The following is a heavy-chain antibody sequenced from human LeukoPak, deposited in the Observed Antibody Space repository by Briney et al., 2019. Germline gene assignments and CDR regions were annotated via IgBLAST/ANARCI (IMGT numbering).Heavy chain of an antibody. CDR2: IKQDGSER. V-gene: IGHV3-7*01. D-gene: IGHD3-22*01. CDR3: ARARYYYDSSGYYGYYYMDV. Sequence: GGSLRLSCAASGFTFSSYSMTWVRQAPGKGLEWVANIKQDGSERNYVDSVKGRFTISRDNAKNSLYLQMNSLRAEDTAVYYCARARYYYDSSGYYGYYYMDVWGKGTTVTVSS. J-gene: IGHJ6*03. CDR1: GFTFSSYS.